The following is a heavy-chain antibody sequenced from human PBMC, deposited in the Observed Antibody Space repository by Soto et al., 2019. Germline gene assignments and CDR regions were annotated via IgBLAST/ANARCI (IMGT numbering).Heavy chain of an antibody. J-gene: IGHJ5*02. CDR3: ARDRGYYDSSGLRWFDP. Sequence: SSFNFSFNSSGGTFSSYAISWVRQAPGQGLEWMGGIIPSFGTANYAQKFQGRVTSTADESTSTAYMELSSLRSEDTAVYYCARDRGYYDSSGLRWFDPWGQGTLVTVSS. D-gene: IGHD3-22*01. CDR2: IIPSFGTA. V-gene: IGHV1-69*13. CDR1: GGTFSSYA.